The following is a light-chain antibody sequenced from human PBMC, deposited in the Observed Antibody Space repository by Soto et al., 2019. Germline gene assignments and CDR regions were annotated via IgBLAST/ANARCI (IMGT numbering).Light chain of an antibody. J-gene: IGLJ1*01. Sequence: QSVLTQPPSVSGAAGQRVTISCTGSSSNIGAGYDVHWYQQLPGTAPKLLIYGNSNRPSGVPDRFSGSKSGTSASLAITGLQAEDEADYYCQSYDSSLSAPYVFRTGIKLTVL. CDR3: QSYDSSLSAPYV. CDR2: GNS. CDR1: SSNIGAGYD. V-gene: IGLV1-40*01.